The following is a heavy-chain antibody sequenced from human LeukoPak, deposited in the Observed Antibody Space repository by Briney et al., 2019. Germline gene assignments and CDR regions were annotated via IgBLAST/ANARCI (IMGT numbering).Heavy chain of an antibody. Sequence: GASVKVSCKASGYTFTSYYMHWVRQAPGQGLEWMGIINPSGGSTSYAQKFQGRVTMTRDTSTSTVYMALSSLRSEDTAVYYCARLAEYYDILTGYSYFDYWGQGTLVTVSS. D-gene: IGHD3-9*01. CDR2: INPSGGST. CDR3: ARLAEYYDILTGYSYFDY. V-gene: IGHV1-46*03. CDR1: GYTFTSYY. J-gene: IGHJ4*02.